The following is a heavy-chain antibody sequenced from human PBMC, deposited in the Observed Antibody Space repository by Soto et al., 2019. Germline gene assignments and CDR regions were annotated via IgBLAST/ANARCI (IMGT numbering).Heavy chain of an antibody. CDR3: ARVEVTVPYYYYGMDV. Sequence: GGSLTLSCAASGFNCSNYGMHWVRQAPGKGLVWVAVISYERNNKYYADSVKGRFTISRDNSKNTLYLQMNSLRAEDTAVYYCARVEVTVPYYYYGMDVWGQGTTVTVSS. D-gene: IGHD4-4*01. CDR2: ISYERNNK. CDR1: GFNCSNYG. V-gene: IGHV3-30*03. J-gene: IGHJ6*02.